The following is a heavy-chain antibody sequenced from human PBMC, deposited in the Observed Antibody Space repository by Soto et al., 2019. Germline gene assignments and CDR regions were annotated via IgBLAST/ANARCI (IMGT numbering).Heavy chain of an antibody. V-gene: IGHV3-15*01. CDR3: TTDFYYDSSGYYYDAFDI. Sequence: PGGSLRLSCAASGFTFSNAWMSWVRQSPGQGLEWVGRIKSKTDGGTTDYAAPVKGRFTISRDDSKNTLYLQMNSLKTEDTAVYYCTTDFYYDSSGYYYDAFDIWGQGTMVTVSS. D-gene: IGHD3-22*01. CDR1: GFTFSNAW. CDR2: IKSKTDGGTT. J-gene: IGHJ3*02.